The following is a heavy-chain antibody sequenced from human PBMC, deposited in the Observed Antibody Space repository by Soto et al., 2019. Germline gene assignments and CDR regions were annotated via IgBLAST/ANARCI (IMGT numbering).Heavy chain of an antibody. CDR1: GGTFSSYA. Sequence: QVQLVQSGAEVKKPGSSVKVSCKASGGTFSSYAISWVRQAPGQGLEWMGGIIPIFGTANYAKKFQGRVTITADEATSTAYMELSSLRSEDTAVYYCARVRFGSGSRSRWFDPWGQGTLVTVSS. CDR2: IIPIFGTA. D-gene: IGHD6-19*01. CDR3: ARVRFGSGSRSRWFDP. J-gene: IGHJ5*02. V-gene: IGHV1-69*12.